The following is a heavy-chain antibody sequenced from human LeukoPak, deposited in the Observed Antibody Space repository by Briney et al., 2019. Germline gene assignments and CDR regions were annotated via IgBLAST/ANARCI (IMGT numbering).Heavy chain of an antibody. CDR2: IRYDGSNK. Sequence: SGGSLRLSCAASGFTFSSYGMHWVRQGPGKGLEWVAFIRYDGSNKYYADSVKGRFTISRDNSKNTLYLQMNSLRAEDTAVYYCAKEVRDILTGYYPAKENWYFDLWGRGTLVTVSS. D-gene: IGHD3-9*01. CDR1: GFTFSSYG. CDR3: AKEVRDILTGYYPAKENWYFDL. V-gene: IGHV3-30*02. J-gene: IGHJ2*01.